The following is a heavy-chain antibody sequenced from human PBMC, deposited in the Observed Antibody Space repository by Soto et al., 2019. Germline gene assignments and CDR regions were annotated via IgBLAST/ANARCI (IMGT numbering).Heavy chain of an antibody. J-gene: IGHJ3*02. D-gene: IGHD5-12*01. CDR3: AKDIRGYSGAQRAFDN. CDR1: GFTFDDYA. V-gene: IGHV3-9*01. Sequence: GGSLRLSCAASGFTFDDYAMHWVRQAPWKGLEWVSGISWNSGSIGYADSVKGRFTISRDNAKNSLYLQMNSLRAEDTALYYCAKDIRGYSGAQRAFDNWGQGTMVTVSS. CDR2: ISWNSGSI.